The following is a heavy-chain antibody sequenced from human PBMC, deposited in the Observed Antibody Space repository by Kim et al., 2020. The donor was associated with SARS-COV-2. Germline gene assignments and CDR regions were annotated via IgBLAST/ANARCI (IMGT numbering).Heavy chain of an antibody. V-gene: IGHV1-46*01. Sequence: ASVKVSCKASGYTFTSYYMHWVRQAPGQGLEWMGIINPSGGSTSYAQKFQGRVTMTRDTSTSTVYMELSSLRSEDTAVYYCARDGSIVGATMRTSFVPGLFDYWGQGTLVTVSS. CDR2: INPSGGST. D-gene: IGHD1-26*01. CDR3: ARDGSIVGATMRTSFVPGLFDY. CDR1: GYTFTSYY. J-gene: IGHJ4*02.